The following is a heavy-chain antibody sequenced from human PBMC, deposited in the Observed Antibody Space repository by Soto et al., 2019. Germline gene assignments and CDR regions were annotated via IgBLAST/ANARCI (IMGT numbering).Heavy chain of an antibody. CDR1: GGTFSSYT. CDR3: ARTQCGGSCYYSYGMDV. D-gene: IGHD2-15*01. V-gene: IGHV1-69*02. CDR2: IIPILGIA. Sequence: QVQLVQSGAEVKKPGSSVKVSCKASGGTFSSYTISWVRQAPGQGLEWMGRIIPILGIANYAQKFQGRVPITADKSATTAYMELGSLRSEDTAGYYCARTQCGGSCYYSYGMDVWGQGTTVTVSS. J-gene: IGHJ6*02.